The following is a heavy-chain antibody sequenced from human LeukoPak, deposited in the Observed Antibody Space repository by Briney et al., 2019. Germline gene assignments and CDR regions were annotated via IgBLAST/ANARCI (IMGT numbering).Heavy chain of an antibody. CDR2: IWQDGSEK. CDR1: GFTFSSYW. Sequence: GGSLRLSCAASGFTFSSYWMSWVRQAPGKGLEWVANIWQDGSEKYYGDSVKGRFTISRDKAKNSLYLQMNSLRAEDTAVYYCAPGQWLVRWGQGTLVTVSS. V-gene: IGHV3-7*02. J-gene: IGHJ4*02. D-gene: IGHD6-19*01. CDR3: APGQWLVR.